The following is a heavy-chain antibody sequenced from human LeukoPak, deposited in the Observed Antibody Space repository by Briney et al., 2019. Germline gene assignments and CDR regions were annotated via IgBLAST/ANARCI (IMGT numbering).Heavy chain of an antibody. V-gene: IGHV3-21*01. CDR3: ASYTIRLRSFDY. CDR2: ISSSSSYI. J-gene: IGHJ4*02. D-gene: IGHD3-16*01. CDR1: GFTFSTFG. Sequence: GGSLRLSCAASGFTFSTFGMNWVRQAPGKGLEWVSFISSSSSYIYYADSVKGRFTISRDNAKNSLYQQMNSLRAEDTAVYFCASYTIRLRSFDYWGQGTLVTVSS.